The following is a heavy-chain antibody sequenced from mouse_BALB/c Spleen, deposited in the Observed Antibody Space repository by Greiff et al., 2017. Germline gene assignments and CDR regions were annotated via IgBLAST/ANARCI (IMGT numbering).Heavy chain of an antibody. Sequence: EVQLQQSGPELVKPGASVKMSCKASGYTFTSYVMHWVKQKPGQGLEWIGYINPYNDGTKYNEKFKGKATLTSDKSSSTAYMELSSLTSEDSAVYYCALDSSGYSPWFAYWGQGTLVTVSA. J-gene: IGHJ3*01. CDR1: GYTFTSYV. CDR3: ALDSSGYSPWFAY. V-gene: IGHV1-14*01. CDR2: INPYNDGT. D-gene: IGHD3-2*01.